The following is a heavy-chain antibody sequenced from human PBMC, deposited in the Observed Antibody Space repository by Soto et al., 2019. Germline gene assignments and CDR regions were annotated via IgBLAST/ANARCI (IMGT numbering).Heavy chain of an antibody. Sequence: ASVKVSCKASGYTFTSYAMHWVRQAPGQRLEWMGWINAGNGNTKYSQKFQGRVTITRDTSASTAHMELSSLRSEDTAVYYCARDFITNYYYYYGMDVWGQGTTVTVSS. CDR1: GYTFTSYA. V-gene: IGHV1-3*01. CDR2: INAGNGNT. CDR3: ARDFITNYYYYYGMDV. D-gene: IGHD3-16*02. J-gene: IGHJ6*02.